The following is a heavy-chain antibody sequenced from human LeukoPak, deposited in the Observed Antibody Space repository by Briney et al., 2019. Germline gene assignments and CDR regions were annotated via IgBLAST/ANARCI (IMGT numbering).Heavy chain of an antibody. V-gene: IGHV3-30*18. Sequence: PGGSLRLSCAASGFSFKNYGMHWVRQAPGKGLEWVALISYDGRNKYYADSVKGRLTISRDNSKNTLYLQMNSLRAEDTAIYYCAKEGGAAAGSWFDPWGQGTLVTVSS. CDR3: AKEGGAAAGSWFDP. J-gene: IGHJ5*02. CDR1: GFSFKNYG. CDR2: ISYDGRNK. D-gene: IGHD6-13*01.